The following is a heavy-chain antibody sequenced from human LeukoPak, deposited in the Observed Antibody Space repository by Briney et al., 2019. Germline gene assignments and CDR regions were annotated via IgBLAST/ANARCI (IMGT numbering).Heavy chain of an antibody. V-gene: IGHV4-38-2*02. CDR3: ARGVVPAAMRARWFDP. Sequence: PSETLSLTCTVSGYSISSGYYWGWIRQPPGKGLEWIGSIYHSGSTYYNPSLKSRVTISVDTSKNQFSLKRSSVTAADTAVYYCARGVVPAAMRARWFDPWGQGTLVTVSS. CDR2: IYHSGST. D-gene: IGHD2-2*01. J-gene: IGHJ5*02. CDR1: GYSISSGYY.